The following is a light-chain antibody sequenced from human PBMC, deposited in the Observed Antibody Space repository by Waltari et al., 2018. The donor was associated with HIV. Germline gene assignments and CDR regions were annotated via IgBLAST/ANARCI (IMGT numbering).Light chain of an antibody. V-gene: IGKV1-39*01. CDR3: QQSYSTPLT. CDR2: SAT. J-gene: IGKJ3*01. Sequence: DIQMTQSPSPLSASVGDRVTIPCRTSQNINYHLYWYQQTQGKAPKLLIYSATGLQPGFPSRFSGGGSGTDFTLTISSLQPEDFATYYCQQSYSTPLTFGPGTKLDIK. CDR1: QNINYH.